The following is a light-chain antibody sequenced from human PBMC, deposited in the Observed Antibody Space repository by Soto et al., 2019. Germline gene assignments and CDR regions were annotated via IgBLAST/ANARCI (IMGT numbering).Light chain of an antibody. CDR2: GAS. V-gene: IGKV3-20*01. J-gene: IGKJ1*01. Sequence: EIVLTQSPGTLSLSPGERATLSCRASQSVSSSYLAWYQQKPGQAPRLLIYGASSRATGIPDRFSGSGSGTDFTLTISRLEPEDFAVYYGQQYGSSRTVGQGTKVEIK. CDR3: QQYGSSRT. CDR1: QSVSSSY.